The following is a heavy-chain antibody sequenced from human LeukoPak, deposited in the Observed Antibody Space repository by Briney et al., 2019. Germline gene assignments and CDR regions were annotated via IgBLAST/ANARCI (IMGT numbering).Heavy chain of an antibody. V-gene: IGHV4-39*01. Sequence: SETLSLTCTVSGGSISSSSYYWGWIRHPPGKGLEWIGSIYYSGSTYYNPSLKSRVTISVDTSKNQFSLKLSSVTAADTAVYYCARRTVWWFGELLPYYFDYWGQGTLVTVSS. CDR3: ARRTVWWFGELLPYYFDY. J-gene: IGHJ4*02. CDR1: GGSISSSSYY. CDR2: IYYSGST. D-gene: IGHD3-10*01.